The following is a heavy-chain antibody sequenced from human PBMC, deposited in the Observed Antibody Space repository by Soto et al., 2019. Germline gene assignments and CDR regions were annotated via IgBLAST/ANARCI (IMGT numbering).Heavy chain of an antibody. CDR2: ISTSGSDT. Sequence: EVQLLDSGGGFVQPGGSLRLSCAASGFTFSNYAMSWVRQAPGKGLEWVSTISTSGSDTYYADSVKGRFTLSRDNSKNTLYLQMNSLRADDTAIYHCENLPRYNPPDSWGQGTLVTVSS. V-gene: IGHV3-23*01. CDR1: GFTFSNYA. J-gene: IGHJ5*01. D-gene: IGHD1-1*01. CDR3: ENLPRYNPPDS.